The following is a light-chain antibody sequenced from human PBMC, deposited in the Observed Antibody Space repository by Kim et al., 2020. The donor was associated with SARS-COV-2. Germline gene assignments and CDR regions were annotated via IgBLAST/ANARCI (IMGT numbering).Light chain of an antibody. V-gene: IGKV1-13*02. J-gene: IGKJ4*01. CDR3: QQFNSFPLT. Sequence: AIQLTQSPSSLSASVGDRVTVTCRASQGIGSALAWYQQKPGKAPNLLIYDASRLESGVPSRFRGGGSGTDFTLTISNLQPEDFATYYCQQFNSFPLTFGGGTKVDIK. CDR1: QGIGSA. CDR2: DAS.